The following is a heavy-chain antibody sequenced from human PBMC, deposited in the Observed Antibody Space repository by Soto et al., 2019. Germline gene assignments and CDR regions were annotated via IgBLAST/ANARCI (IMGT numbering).Heavy chain of an antibody. D-gene: IGHD1-1*01. V-gene: IGHV3-33*01. CDR3: ARIQLDTIMALDY. CDR2: IWSDGNNK. Sequence: QGQLVESGGSVVQPGRSLRLSCAASGFIFNTYGFHWVRQAPGKGLEWVSVIWSDGNNKYYADSVKGRFTISRDSSKNTLYLQMNSLRVEDTAVYYCARIQLDTIMALDYWGQGTLVTVSS. J-gene: IGHJ4*02. CDR1: GFIFNTYG.